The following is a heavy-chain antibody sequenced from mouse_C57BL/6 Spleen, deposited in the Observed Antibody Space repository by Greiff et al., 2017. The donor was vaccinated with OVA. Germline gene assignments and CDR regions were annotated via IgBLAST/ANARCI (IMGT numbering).Heavy chain of an antibody. V-gene: IGHV14-4*01. CDR1: GFNIKDDY. CDR3: TLYGSSFYYYAMDY. Sequence: EVQLQQSGAELVRPGASVKLSCTASGFNIKDDYMHWVKQRPEQGVEWIGWIDPENGDTEYASKFQGKATITADTSSNTAYLQLSSLTSEDTAVYYCTLYGSSFYYYAMDYWGQGTSVTVSS. J-gene: IGHJ4*01. D-gene: IGHD1-1*01. CDR2: IDPENGDT.